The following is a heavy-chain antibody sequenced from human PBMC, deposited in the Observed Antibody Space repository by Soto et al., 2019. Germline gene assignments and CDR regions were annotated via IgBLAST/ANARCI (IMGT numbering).Heavy chain of an antibody. V-gene: IGHV4-61*01. CDR3: ARVHSRPLTADDQGVWIPYYAMDV. J-gene: IGHJ6*02. Sequence: PSETLSLTCTVSGGSVSSRSFYWSWLRQSPGRGLEWIGYIHDSYSTNYSPSLKSRVTISVDTSKNQFALRLRSVTTADTAVYYCARVHSRPLTADDQGVWIPYYAMDVWGQGTTVTVSS. CDR1: GGSVSSRSFY. CDR2: IHDSYST. D-gene: IGHD1-20*01.